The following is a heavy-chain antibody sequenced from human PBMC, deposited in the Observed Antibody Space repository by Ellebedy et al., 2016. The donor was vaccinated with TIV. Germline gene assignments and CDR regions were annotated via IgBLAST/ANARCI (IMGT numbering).Heavy chain of an antibody. CDR2: ISSSSSST. CDR3: ARDGAAYCGGDCKTPFDH. Sequence: PGGSLRLSCAASGFTFSSYSINWVRQAPGKGLEWVSYISSSSSSTYYSDSVKGRFTISRDNANNYLYLQMNSLRDEDTAMYFCARDGAAYCGGDCKTPFDHWGQGTLVTVSS. J-gene: IGHJ4*02. CDR1: GFTFSSYS. D-gene: IGHD2-21*02. V-gene: IGHV3-48*02.